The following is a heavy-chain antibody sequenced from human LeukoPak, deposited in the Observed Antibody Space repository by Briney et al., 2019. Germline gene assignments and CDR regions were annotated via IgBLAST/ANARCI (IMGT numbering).Heavy chain of an antibody. Sequence: SETLSLTCTLSGVSMSNYYWSWIRQPPRKGLEWIGCISDSGKTNYNPPLKSRATIPVDTSKNQFSLKLSSVPAADTAVYYCTRVGRSLHWNPDYGGRGTLVTVSS. D-gene: IGHD1-1*01. CDR1: GVSMSNYY. CDR3: TRVGRSLHWNPDY. CDR2: ISDSGKT. V-gene: IGHV4-59*01. J-gene: IGHJ4*02.